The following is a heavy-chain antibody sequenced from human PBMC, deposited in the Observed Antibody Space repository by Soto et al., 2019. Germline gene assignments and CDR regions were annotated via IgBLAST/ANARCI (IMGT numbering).Heavy chain of an antibody. J-gene: IGHJ3*02. Sequence: ASVKVSCKASGYTFTSYAMHWVRQAPGQRLEWIGWINAGSGNTKYAQKFQGRVTITRDTSASTAYMELSSLRSEDTAVYYCAAGYCSGGSCYVAFDIWGQGTMVTVSS. CDR3: AAGYCSGGSCYVAFDI. CDR1: GYTFTSYA. CDR2: INAGSGNT. D-gene: IGHD2-15*01. V-gene: IGHV1-3*01.